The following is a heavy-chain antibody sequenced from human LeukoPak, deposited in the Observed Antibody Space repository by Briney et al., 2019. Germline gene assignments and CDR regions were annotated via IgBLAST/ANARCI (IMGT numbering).Heavy chain of an antibody. D-gene: IGHD3-10*01. CDR1: GFTFSRYG. CDR2: MWYDGSNK. J-gene: IGHJ6*02. V-gene: IGHV3-33*01. Sequence: GGSLSLSCAASGFTFSRYGMLWVREAPGKGLEWMAVMWYDGSNKYHADSVKGRFTISRDNSKNTLYLQMNSLRAEDTAVYYCARIMVRGVIGYYYGMDVWGQGTTVTVSS. CDR3: ARIMVRGVIGYYYGMDV.